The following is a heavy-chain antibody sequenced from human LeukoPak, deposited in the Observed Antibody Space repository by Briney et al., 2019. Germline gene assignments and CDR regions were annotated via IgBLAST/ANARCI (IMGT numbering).Heavy chain of an antibody. D-gene: IGHD3-10*01. CDR1: GFTFSSYT. Sequence: PGGSLRLSCAASGFTFSSYTMNWVRQALGKGLEWVSSISRSSSYIYYADSMKGRFTISRDNAKNSLDLQMHSLRAEDTAVYYCARGSTVVRGVSPAGDYWGQGTLVTVSS. CDR3: ARGSTVVRGVSPAGDY. V-gene: IGHV3-21*01. CDR2: ISRSSSYI. J-gene: IGHJ4*02.